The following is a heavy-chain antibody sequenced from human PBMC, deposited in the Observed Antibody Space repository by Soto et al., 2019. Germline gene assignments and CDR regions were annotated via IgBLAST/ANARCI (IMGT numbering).Heavy chain of an antibody. D-gene: IGHD2-2*01. Sequence: EVQLVESGGGLVQPGRSLRLSCVASGFIFEDYAMHWVRQAPGQGLEWVSSIRWSSGGIDYADSVKGRFTISRDNAKKSLYLQMNSLKPDDTALYYCAKDASYAIDYWDQGTLVTVSS. V-gene: IGHV3-9*01. J-gene: IGHJ4*02. CDR3: AKDASYAIDY. CDR1: GFIFEDYA. CDR2: IRWSSGGI.